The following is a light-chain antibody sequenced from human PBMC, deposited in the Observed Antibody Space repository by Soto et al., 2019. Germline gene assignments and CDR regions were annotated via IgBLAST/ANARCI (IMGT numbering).Light chain of an antibody. Sequence: QSALTQPASVSGSPGQSITISCTGTSSDVGVYDFVSWYQQHPAKAPKLLIYDVSYRPSGVSDRFSGSKSGNTASLTISGLQAEDEADYYCCPYTSSSTVLFGGGTKLTVL. CDR3: CPYTSSSTVL. CDR1: SSDVGVYDF. CDR2: DVS. V-gene: IGLV2-14*01. J-gene: IGLJ2*01.